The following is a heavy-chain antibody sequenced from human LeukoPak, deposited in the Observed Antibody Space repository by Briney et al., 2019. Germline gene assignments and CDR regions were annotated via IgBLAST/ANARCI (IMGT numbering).Heavy chain of an antibody. V-gene: IGHV3-23*01. CDR2: ISGSGGST. CDR1: GFTFSSYA. Sequence: GGSLRLSCAASGFTFSSYAMSWVRQAPGKGLEWVSAISGSGGSTYYADSVKGRFTISRDNSKNTLYLQMNSLRAEDTAVYYCARPRDYGDYLGAFDYWGQGTLVTVSS. J-gene: IGHJ4*02. CDR3: ARPRDYGDYLGAFDY. D-gene: IGHD4-17*01.